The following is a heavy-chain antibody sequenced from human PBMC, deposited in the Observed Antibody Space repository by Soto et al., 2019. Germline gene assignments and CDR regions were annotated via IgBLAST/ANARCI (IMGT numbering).Heavy chain of an antibody. J-gene: IGHJ6*02. D-gene: IGHD3-9*01. CDR2: VNAGNGNT. V-gene: IGHV1-3*01. CDR3: ARESDISHLTGYYTDHYGMDV. Sequence: ASVKVSCKAYGYNFTQYGLHWVRLAPGQRPEWMGWVNAGNGNTKYPLKLQGRVTITRDTSASTAHMELSSLRSEDTAVYYCARESDISHLTGYYTDHYGMDVWGQGTTVTVSS. CDR1: GYNFTQYG.